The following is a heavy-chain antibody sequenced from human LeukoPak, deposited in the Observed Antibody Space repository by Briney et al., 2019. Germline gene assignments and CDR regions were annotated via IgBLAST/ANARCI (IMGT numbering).Heavy chain of an antibody. CDR3: ARGYGDYDRVAFDI. CDR1: GYTFTGYY. Sequence: GASVKVSCKASGYTFTGYYMHWVRQAPGQGLEWMGWINPNSGGTNYAQKFQGRVTMTRDTSISTAYMELSRLRSEDTAVYYCARGYGDYDRVAFDIWGQGTMVTVSS. D-gene: IGHD4-17*01. CDR2: INPNSGGT. J-gene: IGHJ3*02. V-gene: IGHV1-2*02.